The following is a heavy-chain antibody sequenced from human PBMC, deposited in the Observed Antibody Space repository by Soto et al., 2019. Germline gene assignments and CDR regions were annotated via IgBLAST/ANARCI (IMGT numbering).Heavy chain of an antibody. CDR2: ISYDGSNK. Sequence: ILSCVASGFAFSSCAMHWVRQAPGKGLEWVAVISYDGSNKYYADSVKGRFTISRDNSKNTLYLQMNSLRAEDTAVYYCVGSGLVGFDYWGQGTLVTVYS. J-gene: IGHJ4*02. CDR1: GFAFSSCA. V-gene: IGHV3-30-3*01. CDR3: VGSGLVGFDY. D-gene: IGHD6-19*01.